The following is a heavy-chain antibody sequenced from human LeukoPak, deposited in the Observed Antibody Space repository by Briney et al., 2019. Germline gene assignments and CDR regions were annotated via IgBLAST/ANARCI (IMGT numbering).Heavy chain of an antibody. CDR3: AKDRRSLGRPATLDY. CDR1: GFTFSSYT. CDR2: ISWNSGSI. J-gene: IGHJ4*02. Sequence: PGGSLRLSCAASGFTFSSYTMNWVRQAPGKGLDWGSGISWNSGSIGYADSVKGRFTISRDNAKNSLYLQMNSLRAEDTALYYCAKDRRSLGRPATLDYWGQGTLVTVSS. D-gene: IGHD3-10*01. V-gene: IGHV3-9*01.